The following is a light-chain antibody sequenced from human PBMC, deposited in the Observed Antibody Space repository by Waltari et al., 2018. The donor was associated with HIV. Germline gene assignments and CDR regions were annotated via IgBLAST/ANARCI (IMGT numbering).Light chain of an antibody. CDR3: CSYASSTTLDV. V-gene: IGLV2-14*01. J-gene: IGLJ2*01. CDR1: SSDVGGYTY. CDR2: EVS. Sequence: QSALTQPASVSGSPGQSITISCTGTSSDVGGYTYVPWYQQHPGKAPKLLIYEVSNRPSGISNRFSGSKSGNTASLTISGLQAEDEADYYCCSYASSTTLDVFGGGTKLTVL.